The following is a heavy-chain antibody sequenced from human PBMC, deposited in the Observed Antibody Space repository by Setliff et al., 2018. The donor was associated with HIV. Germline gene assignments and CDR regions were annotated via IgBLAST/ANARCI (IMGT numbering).Heavy chain of an antibody. Sequence: PSETLSLTCAVSGYSVSSGYYWGWIRQPPGKGLEWIASIYYSGSTYYAPSLKSRVTISVDTSKNQFSLKLTSVTAADTAVYYCARRITIFGVLTAFDFWGQGTMVTVS. CDR3: ARRITIFGVLTAFDF. CDR2: IYYSGST. V-gene: IGHV4-38-2*01. CDR1: GYSVSSGYY. J-gene: IGHJ3*01. D-gene: IGHD3-3*01.